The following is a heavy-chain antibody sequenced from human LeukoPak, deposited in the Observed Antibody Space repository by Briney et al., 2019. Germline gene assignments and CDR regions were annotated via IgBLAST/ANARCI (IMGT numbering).Heavy chain of an antibody. CDR1: GGSISGSF. CDR3: ARHKSITYGAFDV. CDR2: VYYSGST. D-gene: IGHD3-10*01. Sequence: PSETLSLTCSVSGGSISGSFWSWIRQPPGKGLEWIGYVYYSGSTNYNPSLKSRVTISVDRSRNQFFLKMNSVTAADTAVFYCARHKSITYGAFDVWGQGTMVTVSS. V-gene: IGHV4-59*08. J-gene: IGHJ3*01.